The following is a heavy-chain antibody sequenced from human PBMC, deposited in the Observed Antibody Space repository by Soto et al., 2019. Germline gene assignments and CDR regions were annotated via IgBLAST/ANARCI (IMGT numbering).Heavy chain of an antibody. CDR2: VSGSGGST. V-gene: IGHV3-23*01. Sequence: EVQLLEAGGGLVQPGGSLRLSCAASGFTFSSYAMSWVRQAPGKGLEWISAVSGSGGSTYYADSVKGRFTISSDNSKDTLYIQMNNLRAEDTAVYYCAKPPDYNWNDYWGQGTLVTVSS. D-gene: IGHD1-20*01. CDR3: AKPPDYNWNDY. CDR1: GFTFSSYA. J-gene: IGHJ4*02.